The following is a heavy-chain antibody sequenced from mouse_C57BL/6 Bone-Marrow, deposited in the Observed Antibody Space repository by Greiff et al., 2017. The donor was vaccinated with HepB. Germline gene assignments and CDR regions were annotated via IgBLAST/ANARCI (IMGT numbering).Heavy chain of an antibody. J-gene: IGHJ4*01. CDR2: ISSGGSYT. CDR3: ARRNYGNYLYYAMDD. Sequence: EVHLVESGGDLVKPGGSLKLSCAASGFTFSSYGMSWVRQTPDKRLEWVATISSGGSYTYYPDSVKGRFTISRDNAKNTLYLQMSSLKSEDTAMYYCARRNYGNYLYYAMDDWGQGTSVTVSS. CDR1: GFTFSSYG. D-gene: IGHD2-1*01. V-gene: IGHV5-6*01.